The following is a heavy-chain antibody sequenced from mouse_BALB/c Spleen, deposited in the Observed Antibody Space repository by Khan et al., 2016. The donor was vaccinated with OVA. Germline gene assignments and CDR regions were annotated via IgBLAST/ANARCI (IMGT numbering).Heavy chain of an antibody. Sequence: EVELVESGGGLVQPGGSLKLSCATSGFTFSDYYMYWVRQTPEKRLEWVAYISNGGGSTYYPDTVKGRFTISRDNAKHTQYLQMSRLKSEDTAMXYCAKQLYGAMDHWGQGTSVTVSS. CDR1: GFTFSDYY. D-gene: IGHD2-12*01. CDR3: AKQLYGAMDH. J-gene: IGHJ4*01. CDR2: ISNGGGST. V-gene: IGHV5-12*02.